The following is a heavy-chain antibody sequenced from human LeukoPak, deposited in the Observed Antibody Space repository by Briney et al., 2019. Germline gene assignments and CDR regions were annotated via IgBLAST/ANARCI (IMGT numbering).Heavy chain of an antibody. J-gene: IGHJ4*02. CDR1: GYTFTGYY. D-gene: IGHD5-18*01. CDR2: INPNSGGT. Sequence: ASVKVSCKASGYTFTGYYMHWVRQAPGQGLEWMGWINPNSGGTNYAQKIQGRVTMTRDTSISTAYMELSRLRSDDTAVYYCARAGGYSYKDYWGQGTLVTVSS. CDR3: ARAGGYSYKDY. V-gene: IGHV1-2*02.